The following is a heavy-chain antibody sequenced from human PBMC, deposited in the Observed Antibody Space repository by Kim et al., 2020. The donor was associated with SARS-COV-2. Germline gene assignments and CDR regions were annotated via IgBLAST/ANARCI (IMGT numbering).Heavy chain of an antibody. CDR3: ARDLILDYDFWSGYYPFDY. V-gene: IGHV6-1*01. Sequence: SQTLSLTCAISGDSVSSNSAAWNWIRQSPSRGLEWLGRTYYRSKWYNDYAVSVKSRITINPDTSKNQFSLQLNSVTPEDTAVYYCARDLILDYDFWSGYYPFDYWGQGTLVTVSS. CDR1: GDSVSSNSAA. J-gene: IGHJ4*02. D-gene: IGHD3-3*01. CDR2: TYYRSKWYN.